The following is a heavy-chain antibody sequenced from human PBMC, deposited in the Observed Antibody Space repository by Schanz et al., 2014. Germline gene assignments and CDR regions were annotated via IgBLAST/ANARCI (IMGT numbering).Heavy chain of an antibody. V-gene: IGHV3-33*01. J-gene: IGHJ4*02. Sequence: QVQLVESGGGVVQPGRSLRLSCVASGFTFSSYDVFWVRQAPGKGLEWVAILWHDGSKKYYADSVKGRFTVSRDNSKITLYLQLNSLRTEDTAVYYCARLDPYCRSGTCSRAFDFWGQGTLVTVSS. CDR2: LWHDGSKK. CDR1: GFTFSSYD. D-gene: IGHD2-15*01. CDR3: ARLDPYCRSGTCSRAFDF.